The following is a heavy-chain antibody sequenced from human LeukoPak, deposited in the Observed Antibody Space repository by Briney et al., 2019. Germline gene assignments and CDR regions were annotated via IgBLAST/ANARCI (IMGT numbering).Heavy chain of an antibody. CDR2: ILTSVST. Sequence: SETLSLTCTVPGGSISSYHWSWVRQPPGKGLEWIGYILTSVSTNYHPSLKSRVSISVDTSKNQFSLKLSSVTAEDTAVYYCARVRVSGSYLYYFDNWGQGTLVTVSS. V-gene: IGHV4-4*09. CDR1: GGSISSYH. J-gene: IGHJ4*02. D-gene: IGHD1-26*01. CDR3: ARVRVSGSYLYYFDN.